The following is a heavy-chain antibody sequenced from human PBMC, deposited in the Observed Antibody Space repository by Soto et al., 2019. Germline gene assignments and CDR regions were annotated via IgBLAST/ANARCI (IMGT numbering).Heavy chain of an antibody. J-gene: IGHJ4*02. Sequence: SGPTLVNPTQTLTLTCTFSGFSLSTSGVGVGWIRQPPGKALEWLALIYWNDDKRYSPSLKSRLTITKDTSKNQVVLTMTNMDPVDTATYYCAHRVDDYGDYEGDSTSSYFDYWGQGTLVTVSS. CDR1: GFSLSTSGVG. V-gene: IGHV2-5*01. CDR3: AHRVDDYGDYEGDSTSSYFDY. CDR2: IYWNDDK. D-gene: IGHD4-17*01.